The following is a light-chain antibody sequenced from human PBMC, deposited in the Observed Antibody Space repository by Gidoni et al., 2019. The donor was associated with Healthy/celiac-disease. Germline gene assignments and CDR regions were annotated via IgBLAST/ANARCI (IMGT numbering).Light chain of an antibody. J-gene: IGKJ1*01. CDR1: QSVLYSSNHKNY. Sequence: DIVMTQSPDSLAVSLGERATINCKSSQSVLYSSNHKNYLAWYQQKPGQPPKLLIYWASTRESGVPDRFSGSGAGTDFTLTISILQAEYVAVYYCQQYYSTPTWTFGQGTKVEIK. CDR2: WAS. V-gene: IGKV4-1*01. CDR3: QQYYSTPTWT.